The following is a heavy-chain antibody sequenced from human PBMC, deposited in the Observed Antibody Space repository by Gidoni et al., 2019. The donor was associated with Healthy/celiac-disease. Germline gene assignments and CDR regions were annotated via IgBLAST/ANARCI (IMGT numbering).Heavy chain of an antibody. Sequence: EVQLVESGGGLVKPGGSLRLSCAASGFTFSSYSMNWVRQAPGKGLEWVSSISSSSSYIYYADSLKGRFTISRDNAKNSLYLQMNSLRAEDTAVYYCASPLEMATITGFDYWGQGTLVTVSS. CDR1: GFTFSSYS. D-gene: IGHD5-12*01. V-gene: IGHV3-21*01. J-gene: IGHJ4*02. CDR2: ISSSSSYI. CDR3: ASPLEMATITGFDY.